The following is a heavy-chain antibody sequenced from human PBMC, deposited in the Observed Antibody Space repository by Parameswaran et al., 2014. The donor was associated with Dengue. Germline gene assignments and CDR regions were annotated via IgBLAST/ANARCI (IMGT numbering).Heavy chain of an antibody. D-gene: IGHD4-11*01. J-gene: IGHJ4*02. CDR2: ISYDGSNK. Sequence: VRQGSRKGLEWVAVISYDGSNKYYADSVKGRFTISRDNSKNTLYLQMNSLRAEDTAVYYCAKSADYNSFDYWGQGTLVTVSS. CDR3: AKSADYNSFDY. V-gene: IGHV3-30*18.